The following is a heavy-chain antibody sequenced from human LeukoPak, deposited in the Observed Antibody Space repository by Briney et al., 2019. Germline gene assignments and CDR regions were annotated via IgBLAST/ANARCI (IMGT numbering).Heavy chain of an antibody. CDR1: GFTFSSYG. D-gene: IGHD6-13*01. CDR2: IRYDGSDK. Sequence: GGSLRLSCAASGFTFSSYGMHWVRQAPGKGLEWVSFIRYDGSDKYYADSVRGRFTISRDNSKNTLYLQMNSLRAQDTAVYYCAKPLVEQQLVLGYWGQGTLVTVSS. CDR3: AKPLVEQQLVLGY. J-gene: IGHJ4*02. V-gene: IGHV3-30*02.